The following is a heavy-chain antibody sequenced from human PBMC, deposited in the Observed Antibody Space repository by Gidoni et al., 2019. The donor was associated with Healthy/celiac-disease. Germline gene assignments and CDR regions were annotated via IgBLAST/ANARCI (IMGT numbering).Heavy chain of an antibody. CDR1: GGSISSGSYY. D-gene: IGHD3-3*01. J-gene: IGHJ5*02. V-gene: IGHV4-61*02. CDR3: ARAGLLEWPSGGNWFDP. CDR2: IYTSWST. Sequence: QVQLQESGPGLVKPSQTLSLTCTVSGGSISSGSYYWSWIRQPAGKGLEWIGRIYTSWSTNYNPSLKSRVTISVDTSKNQFSLKLSSVTAADTAVYYCARAGLLEWPSGGNWFDPWGQGTLVTVSS.